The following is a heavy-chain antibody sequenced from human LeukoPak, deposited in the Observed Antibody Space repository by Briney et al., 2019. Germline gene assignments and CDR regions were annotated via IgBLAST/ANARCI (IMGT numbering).Heavy chain of an antibody. CDR1: GGSISSSSYY. CDR3: ARDPVATIHCFDP. Sequence: SETLSLTCTVSGGSISSSSYYWGWIRQPPGKGLEWIVSIYYSGSTYYNSSLKSRVTISVDTSKNQFSLKLSSVTAADTAVYYCARDPVATIHCFDPWGQGTLVTVSS. V-gene: IGHV4-39*07. D-gene: IGHD5-12*01. CDR2: IYYSGST. J-gene: IGHJ5*02.